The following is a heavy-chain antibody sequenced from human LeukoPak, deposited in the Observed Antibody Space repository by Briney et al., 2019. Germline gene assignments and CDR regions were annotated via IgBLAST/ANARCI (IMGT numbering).Heavy chain of an antibody. CDR3: ATLSEYGEDY. J-gene: IGHJ4*02. CDR2: IYYSGST. CDR1: GGSISSYY. D-gene: IGHD3-10*01. Sequence: SETLSLTCTVSGGSISSYYWSWIRQPPGKGLEWIGYIYYSGSTNYNPSLKSRVTISVDTSKNQFSLKLSSVTAADTAVYYCATLSEYGEDYWGQGTLVTVSS. V-gene: IGHV4-59*08.